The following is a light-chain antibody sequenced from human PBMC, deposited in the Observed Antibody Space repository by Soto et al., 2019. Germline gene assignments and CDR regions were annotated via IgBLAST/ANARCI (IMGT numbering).Light chain of an antibody. CDR1: QRISSW. V-gene: IGKV1-5*01. Sequence: QMTQSPSTVSAFVGGIVNITGRASQRISSWLACYQQKPGKAPKLLIYDASSLESGVPSRFSGSGSGTEFTLTITSLQSEDSAVYHCQQYNDWTRTFGQGTKV. J-gene: IGKJ1*01. CDR2: DAS. CDR3: QQYNDWTRT.